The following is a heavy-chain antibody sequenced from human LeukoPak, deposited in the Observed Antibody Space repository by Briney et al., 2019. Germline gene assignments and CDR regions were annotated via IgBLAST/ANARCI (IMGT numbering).Heavy chain of an antibody. CDR2: ISSSSSTI. J-gene: IGHJ4*02. D-gene: IGHD4-17*01. CDR3: ARDDYGDYYFDY. CDR1: GFTFSSYS. Sequence: GGTLSLSCAASGFTFSSYSMNGVRQAPGKGLEGVSYISSSSSTIYYADSVKGRFTISRDNAKNSLYLPMNSLRAEDTAVYYWARDDYGDYYFDYWGQGTLVTVSS. V-gene: IGHV3-48*01.